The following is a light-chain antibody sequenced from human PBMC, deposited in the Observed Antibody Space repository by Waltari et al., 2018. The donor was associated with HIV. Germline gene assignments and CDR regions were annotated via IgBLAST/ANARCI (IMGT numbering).Light chain of an antibody. CDR2: GDN. CDR1: SSNIGAGFD. V-gene: IGLV1-40*01. J-gene: IGLJ3*02. Sequence: QSVLTQSPSVSGAPGQRVTISCTGTSSNIGAGFDVPWYQHLPGTAPTPLIFGDNHRPSGVPDRFSGSMSGTSASLASTWLQADDEAYYYCQSYDSGLRGWVFGGGTKLTVL. CDR3: QSYDSGLRGWV.